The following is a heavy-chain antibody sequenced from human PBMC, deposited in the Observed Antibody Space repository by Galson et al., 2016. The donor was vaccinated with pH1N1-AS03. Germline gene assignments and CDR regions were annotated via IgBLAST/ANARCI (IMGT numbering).Heavy chain of an antibody. Sequence: SLRLSCAASGFTFSRYWMHWVRQAPGKGLVWVSHINEDGSTTRYADSVKGRFTISRDNSESTLYLQMNSLEDDDTAVYYCARDVGGPDDYWGQGTLVTVSS. CDR3: ARDVGGPDDY. CDR1: GFTFSRYW. V-gene: IGHV3-74*01. CDR2: INEDGSTT. D-gene: IGHD4-23*01. J-gene: IGHJ4*02.